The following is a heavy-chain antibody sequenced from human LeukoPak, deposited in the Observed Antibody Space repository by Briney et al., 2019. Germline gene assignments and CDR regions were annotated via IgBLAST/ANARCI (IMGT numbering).Heavy chain of an antibody. D-gene: IGHD2-2*01. V-gene: IGHV3-21*01. J-gene: IGHJ5*02. CDR3: ARENIVVVPAVYNWFDP. CDR1: GFTISSFE. Sequence: GGSLRLSCEASGFTISSFEMNWVRQAPGKGLEWVSSISSSSSYIYYADSVKGRFTISRDNAKNSLYLQMNSLRAEDTAVYYCARENIVVVPAVYNWFDPWGQGTLVTVSS. CDR2: ISSSSSYI.